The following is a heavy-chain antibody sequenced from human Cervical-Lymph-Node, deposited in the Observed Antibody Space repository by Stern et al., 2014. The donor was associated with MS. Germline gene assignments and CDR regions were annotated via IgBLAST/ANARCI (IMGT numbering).Heavy chain of an antibody. D-gene: IGHD6-19*01. J-gene: IGHJ4*02. CDR2: IYSGGRT. CDR3: ARNPRSSGWYVD. Sequence: VQLVQSGGGLVQPGASLRLSCAASGFTVSSHYMSWVRQAPGKGLEWVSVIYSGGRTYYADSVQGRFPISRDNPKNTLYLQMNSRRAEDTAVYYCARNPRSSGWYVDWGQGTLVTVSS. V-gene: IGHV3-66*02. CDR1: GFTVSSHY.